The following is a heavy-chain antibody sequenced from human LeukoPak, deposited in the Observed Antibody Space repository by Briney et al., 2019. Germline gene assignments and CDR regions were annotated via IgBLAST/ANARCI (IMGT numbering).Heavy chain of an antibody. CDR1: GYSIRSGYY. J-gene: IGHJ6*03. Sequence: SETLSLTCTVSGYSIRSGYYWGWIRQPPGKGLEWIGSMYHSGSTYYNPSLRSRVIISVDTSKNQFSLKLSSVTAADTAVYYCARLHSSSWYYYYYYMDVWGKGTTVTISS. CDR3: ARLHSSSWYYYYYYMDV. V-gene: IGHV4-38-2*02. CDR2: MYHSGST. D-gene: IGHD6-13*01.